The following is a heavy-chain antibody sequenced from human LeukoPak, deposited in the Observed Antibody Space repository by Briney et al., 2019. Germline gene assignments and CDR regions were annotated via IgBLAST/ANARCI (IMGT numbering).Heavy chain of an antibody. Sequence: GGSLRLSCAAPGFTFSDYYMSWIRQAPGKGLEWVSYISSSGSTIYYADSVKGRFAISRDNAKNSLYLQMNSLRAEDTAVYYCAREGFSSSSSMYFDYWGQGTLVTVSS. CDR3: AREGFSSSSSMYFDY. CDR1: GFTFSDYY. D-gene: IGHD6-6*01. CDR2: ISSSGSTI. V-gene: IGHV3-11*01. J-gene: IGHJ4*02.